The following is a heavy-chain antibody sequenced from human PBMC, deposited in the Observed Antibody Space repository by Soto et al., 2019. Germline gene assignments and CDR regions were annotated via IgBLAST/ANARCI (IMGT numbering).Heavy chain of an antibody. Sequence: GGSLRLSCAASGFTFSSYSMNWVRQAPGKGLEWVSSISSSSSYIYYADSVKGRFTISRDNAKNSLYLQMNSLRAEDTAVYYCARDRLKDNWNYGGGAFDIWGQGTMVTVSS. CDR1: GFTFSSYS. V-gene: IGHV3-21*01. D-gene: IGHD1-7*01. J-gene: IGHJ3*02. CDR3: ARDRLKDNWNYGGGAFDI. CDR2: ISSSSSYI.